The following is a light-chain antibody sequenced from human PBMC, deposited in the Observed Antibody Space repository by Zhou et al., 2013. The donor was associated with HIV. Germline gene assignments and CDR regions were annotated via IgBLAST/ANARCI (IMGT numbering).Light chain of an antibody. Sequence: IQLTQSPSSLSASVGDRVTITCRASQGISSYLAWYQQKPGKVPKLLIYAASTLQSGVPSRFSGSGSGTDFTLTISSLQPEDVATYYCQKYNRAPQTFGQGTKVEIK. CDR3: QKYNRAPQT. V-gene: IGKV1-27*01. CDR2: AAS. CDR1: QGISSY. J-gene: IGKJ1*01.